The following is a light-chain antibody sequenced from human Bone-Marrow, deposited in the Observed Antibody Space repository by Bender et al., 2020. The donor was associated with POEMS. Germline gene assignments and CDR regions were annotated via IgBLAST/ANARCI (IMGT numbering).Light chain of an antibody. CDR2: LNSDGSH. CDR3: QTWDTDIRV. V-gene: IGLV4-69*01. CDR1: TGHSNYA. Sequence: QLVLTQSPSASASLGASVKLTCTLSTGHSNYAIAWHQQQPQKGPRYLMRLNSDGSHNKGDGIPDRFSGSSSGAERHLTISSLRSEDEADYYCQTWDTDIRVFGGGTKLTVL. J-gene: IGLJ3*02.